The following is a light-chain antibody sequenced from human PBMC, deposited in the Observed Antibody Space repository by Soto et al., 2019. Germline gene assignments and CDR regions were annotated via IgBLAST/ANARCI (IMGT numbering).Light chain of an antibody. Sequence: EIEMTQSPATLSLAPGERVTLSCRASESVSTNLAWYQQKAGQAPRLLIYGASTRATGIPARFSGSGSGTEFTLTISRLDPEYFAVYYCQQYGSSLTFGQGTRLEIK. CDR3: QQYGSSLT. V-gene: IGKV3-15*01. CDR2: GAS. J-gene: IGKJ5*01. CDR1: ESVSTN.